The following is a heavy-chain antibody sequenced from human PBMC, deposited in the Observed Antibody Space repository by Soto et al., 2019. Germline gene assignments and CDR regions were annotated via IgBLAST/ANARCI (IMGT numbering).Heavy chain of an antibody. Sequence: GGSLRLSCAASGFTFSSYAMSWVRQAPGKGLEWVSAISGSGGSTYYADSVKGRFTISRDNSKNTLYLQMNSLRAEDTAVYYCAKVGLRYYYDSRHFDYWGQGTLVTVSS. V-gene: IGHV3-23*01. D-gene: IGHD3-22*01. CDR2: ISGSGGST. CDR3: AKVGLRYYYDSRHFDY. CDR1: GFTFSSYA. J-gene: IGHJ4*02.